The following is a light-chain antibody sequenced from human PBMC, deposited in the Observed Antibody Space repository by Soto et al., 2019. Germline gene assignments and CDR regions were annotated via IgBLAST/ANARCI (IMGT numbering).Light chain of an antibody. CDR2: AAS. CDR3: QMYNSASFT. Sequence: DIQMTQSPSSLSASVGDRVTITCRASQSISNFLAWYQQKPGKVPKLLIYAASTLQSGVPSRFSGSGSGTDFTLTISSLQPEDVATYYCQMYNSASFTFGPGTKVDIK. V-gene: IGKV1-27*01. CDR1: QSISNF. J-gene: IGKJ3*01.